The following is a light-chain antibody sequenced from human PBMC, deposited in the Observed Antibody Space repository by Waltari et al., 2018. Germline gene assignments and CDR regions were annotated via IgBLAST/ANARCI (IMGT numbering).Light chain of an antibody. V-gene: IGKV1-27*01. Sequence: DFQMTQSPSSLSASVGTTVTIPCRPSQDTSDDYLAWYQQKPGKSPELRIYLASTLQFGVPSRFRGSGSGKDFTLTITSLQPEDVATYYCQRYNSAPWTFGQGTKV. CDR3: QRYNSAPWT. J-gene: IGKJ1*01. CDR1: QDTSDDY. CDR2: LAS.